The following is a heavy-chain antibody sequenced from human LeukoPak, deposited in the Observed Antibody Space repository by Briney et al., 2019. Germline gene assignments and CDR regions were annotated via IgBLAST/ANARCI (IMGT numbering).Heavy chain of an antibody. D-gene: IGHD2/OR15-2a*01. CDR2: ISSGGSTI. CDR1: GFIFSDYY. J-gene: IGHJ4*02. V-gene: IGHV3-11*04. Sequence: GGSLRLSCAASGFIFSDYYMSWIRQAPAKGLEWVSYISSGGSTIYYADSVKGRFTISRDNAKNSLYLQMNSLRAEDTAVYYCAREQGDSTDYWGQGTLVTVSS. CDR3: AREQGDSTDY.